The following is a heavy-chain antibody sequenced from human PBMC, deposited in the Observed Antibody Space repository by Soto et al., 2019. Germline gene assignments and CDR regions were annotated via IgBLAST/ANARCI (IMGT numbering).Heavy chain of an antibody. D-gene: IGHD3-16*01. CDR3: AKDAYPYPYYYYYMDV. Sequence: GGSLRLSCAASGVTLSSYAMSGVRQAPGKGLEWVSAISGSGGSTYYADSVKGRFTISRDNSKNTLYLQMNSLRAEDTAVYYCAKDAYPYPYYYYYMDVWGKGTTVTVSS. V-gene: IGHV3-23*01. CDR2: ISGSGGST. CDR1: GVTLSSYA. J-gene: IGHJ6*03.